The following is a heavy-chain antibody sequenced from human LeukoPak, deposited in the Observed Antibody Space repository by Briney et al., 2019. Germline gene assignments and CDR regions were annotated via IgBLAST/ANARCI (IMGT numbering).Heavy chain of an antibody. J-gene: IGHJ6*03. CDR3: ARVVMKAFYYYYMDV. CDR1: GYTFSDYD. Sequence: GASVKVSCKASGYTFSDYDVNWVRQAPGQGLEWMGWMNPTSGDTGYAQKFQGRVTMTSSMSKNTAYMELSRLRSEDTAVYFCARVVMKAFYYYYMDVWGKGTT. CDR2: MNPTSGDT. D-gene: IGHD2-21*01. V-gene: IGHV1-8*01.